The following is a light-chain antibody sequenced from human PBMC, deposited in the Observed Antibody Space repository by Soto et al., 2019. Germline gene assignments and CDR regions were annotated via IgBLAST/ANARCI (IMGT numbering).Light chain of an antibody. J-gene: IGKJ1*01. V-gene: IGKV3-20*01. CDR1: QSVSNNY. Sequence: EIVLTQSPGTLSLSPGERATLSCRASQSVSNNYLAWYQQKPGQAPRLLIYGASSRSTGIPDRFGGSGSGTDITLYISRLEPDDFAVYYCQQYVTSPTSWWTFGKGTKGDI. CDR3: QQYVTSPTSWWT. CDR2: GAS.